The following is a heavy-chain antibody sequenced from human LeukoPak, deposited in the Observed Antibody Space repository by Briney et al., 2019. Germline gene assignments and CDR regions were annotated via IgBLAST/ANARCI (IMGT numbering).Heavy chain of an antibody. V-gene: IGHV3-7*01. CDR2: IKQDGSEK. CDR3: AREFRYYGSGSYSSP. Sequence: GGSLRLSCAASGFTFSSYWMSWVRQAPGKGLEWVANIKQDGSEKYYVDSVKGRFTISSDNAKTSLYLQMNSLRAEDTAVYYCAREFRYYGSGSYSSPWGQGTLVTVSS. CDR1: GFTFSSYW. J-gene: IGHJ5*02. D-gene: IGHD3-10*01.